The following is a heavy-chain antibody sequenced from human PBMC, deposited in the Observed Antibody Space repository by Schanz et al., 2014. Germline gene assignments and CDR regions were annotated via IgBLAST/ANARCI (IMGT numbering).Heavy chain of an antibody. CDR3: AGATYSSSWYGGSEYFQH. CDR2: INPSGGST. Sequence: QVQLVQSGAEVKKPGASVKVSCKASGYTFTTYYIHWVRQAPGQGLEWMGIINPSGGSTTYAQQFQGRVTMTRDTSTSSVFMELSSLRSDDTAVYYCAGATYSSSWYGGSEYFQHLGQGTLVTVSS. J-gene: IGHJ1*01. CDR1: GYTFTTYY. V-gene: IGHV1-46*01. D-gene: IGHD6-13*01.